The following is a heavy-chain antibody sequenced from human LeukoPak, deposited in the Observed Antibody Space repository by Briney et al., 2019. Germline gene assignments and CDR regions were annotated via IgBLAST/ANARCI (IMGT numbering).Heavy chain of an antibody. CDR3: ARCLATCQAFDM. D-gene: IGHD5/OR15-5a*01. V-gene: IGHV3-64*01. CDR1: GFTFSSYA. Sequence: QSGGSLRLSCAASGFTFSSYAMHWVRQAPGKGLESVSAISQNGADRYYANSVEGRFTVSRDNSKNTLSLQMDSLKPEDEAVYYCARCLATCQAFDMWGLGTMDTVSS. CDR2: ISQNGADR. J-gene: IGHJ3*02.